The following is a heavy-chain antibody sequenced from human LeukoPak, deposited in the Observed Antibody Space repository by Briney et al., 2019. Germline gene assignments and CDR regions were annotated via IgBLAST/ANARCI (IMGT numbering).Heavy chain of an antibody. CDR2: IYHSGST. J-gene: IGHJ4*02. V-gene: IGHV4-59*01. CDR1: GRSISTYY. D-gene: IGHD5-12*01. CDR3: ARGGGYANPIGY. Sequence: MPSETLSLTCTLSGRSISTYYWSWIRHPPGKGLEWIGYIYHSGSTNYNPSLKSRVTISVDTSKNQFSLKLSSVTGADTRVYYCARGGGYANPIGYWGQGALVTVSS.